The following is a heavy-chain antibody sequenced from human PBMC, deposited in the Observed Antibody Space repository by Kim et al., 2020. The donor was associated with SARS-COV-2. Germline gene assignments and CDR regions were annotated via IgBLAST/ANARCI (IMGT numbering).Heavy chain of an antibody. J-gene: IGHJ4*02. Sequence: SGNHNDNPHPKRRVTISVDTSKKQISLKVFSVTAADTAVYYCARTYYGFDYWGQGTLVTVSS. CDR2: SGNH. CDR3: ARTYYGFDY. V-gene: IGHV4-34*01. D-gene: IGHD3-22*01.